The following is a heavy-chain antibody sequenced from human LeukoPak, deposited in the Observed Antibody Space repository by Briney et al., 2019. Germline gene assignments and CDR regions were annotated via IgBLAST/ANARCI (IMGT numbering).Heavy chain of an antibody. CDR3: AMWTGGWLASDY. Sequence: ASVKVSCKASGGTXSSYAISWVRQAPGQGLEWMGGIIPHSGGTNYAQKFQGRVTMTRDTSITTAYMELSRLRSDDTAVYYCAMWTGGWLASDYWGQATLVTVSS. J-gene: IGHJ4*02. D-gene: IGHD6-19*01. V-gene: IGHV1-2*02. CDR1: GGTXSSYA. CDR2: IIPHSGGT.